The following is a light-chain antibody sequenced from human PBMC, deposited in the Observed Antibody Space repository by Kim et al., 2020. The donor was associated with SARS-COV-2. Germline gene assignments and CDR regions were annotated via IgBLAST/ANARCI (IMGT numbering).Light chain of an antibody. CDR3: QQRHNWPSIT. Sequence: SPGERATLSCRASQSISHYLAWYQQKPGQAPRLLIYDTSNSATDIPARFSGSGSGTDFTLTISSLEPEDFADYYCQQRHNWPSITFGQGTRLEIK. V-gene: IGKV3-11*01. CDR1: QSISHY. CDR2: DTS. J-gene: IGKJ5*01.